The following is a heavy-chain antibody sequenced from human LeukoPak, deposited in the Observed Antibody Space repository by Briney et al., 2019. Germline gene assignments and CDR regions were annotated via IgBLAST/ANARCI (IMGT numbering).Heavy chain of an antibody. CDR2: ISYDGSNK. CDR1: GFTFSSYG. CDR3: AKSDSSSRDPRSDYFDY. V-gene: IGHV3-30*18. D-gene: IGHD6-13*01. J-gene: IGHJ4*02. Sequence: GRSLRLSCAASGFTFSSYGMHWVRQAPGKGLEWVAVISYDGSNKYYADSVKGRFTISRDNSKNTLYLQMNSLRAEDTAVYYCAKSDSSSRDPRSDYFDYWGQGTLVTVSS.